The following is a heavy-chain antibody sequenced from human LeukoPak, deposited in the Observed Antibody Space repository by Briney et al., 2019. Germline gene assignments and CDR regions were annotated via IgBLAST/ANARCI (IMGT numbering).Heavy chain of an antibody. Sequence: GGPLRLSCAASGFNFSDYYMSWIRQAPGKGLEWVSYISSSGFSTYYAGSVKGRFTISRDNARNSLYLQMNSLAPEDTALYYCARGKRRFDYWGQGTLVSVSS. J-gene: IGHJ4*02. CDR1: GFNFSDYY. CDR2: ISSSGFST. CDR3: ARGKRRFDY. V-gene: IGHV3-11*01.